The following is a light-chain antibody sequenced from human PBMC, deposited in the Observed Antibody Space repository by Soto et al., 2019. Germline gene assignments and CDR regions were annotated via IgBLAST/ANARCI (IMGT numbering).Light chain of an antibody. CDR1: QGISSY. Sequence: AIRMTQSPSSLSASTGDRVTITCRASQGISSYLAWYQQKPGKAPKLLIYAASTLQSGVPSRFSGSGSGTDLTLTISCLQYEDFETYYCQQYYTYPRTLGQGTKVDIK. J-gene: IGKJ1*01. CDR3: QQYYTYPRT. CDR2: AAS. V-gene: IGKV1-8*01.